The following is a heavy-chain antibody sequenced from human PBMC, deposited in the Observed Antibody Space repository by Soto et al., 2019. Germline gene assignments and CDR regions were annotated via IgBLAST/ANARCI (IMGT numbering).Heavy chain of an antibody. V-gene: IGHV1-2*02. J-gene: IGHJ5*02. CDR2: INPNSGGT. CDR3: ARDRRVAAVLRAWFDP. CDR1: GYTFTGYY. Sequence: ASVKVSCKASGYTFTGYYMHWVRQAPGQGLEWMGWINPNSGGTNYAQKFQGRVTTTRDTSISTAYMELSRLRSDDTAVYYCARDRRVAAVLRAWFDPWGQGTLVTVSS. D-gene: IGHD6-13*01.